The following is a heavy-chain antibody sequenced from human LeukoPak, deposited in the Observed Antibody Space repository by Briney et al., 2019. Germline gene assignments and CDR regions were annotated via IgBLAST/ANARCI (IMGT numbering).Heavy chain of an antibody. D-gene: IGHD1-26*01. J-gene: IGHJ4*02. CDR1: GYSFTSYW. CDR2: IYPGDSDT. CDR3: ARHARIVGTTNYLEGYFDY. V-gene: IGHV5-51*01. Sequence: GESLKISCKGSGYSFTSYWIGWVRQMPGKGLEWMGIIYPGDSDTRYSPSFQGQVTISAGKSISTAYLQWSSLKASDTAMYYCARHARIVGTTNYLEGYFDYWGQGILVTVSS.